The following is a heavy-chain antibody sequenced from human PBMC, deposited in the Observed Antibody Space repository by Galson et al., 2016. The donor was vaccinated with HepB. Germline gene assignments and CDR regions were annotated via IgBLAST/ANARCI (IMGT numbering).Heavy chain of an antibody. V-gene: IGHV3-74*01. CDR2: ISRGGNST. Sequence: SLRLSCAASGFTFTRYWMTWVRQAPGEGLECVSRISRGGNSTDYAESVKGRFTISRDNSRSMVFLEMNGLKAEDTGVYYCVRGSTAPDVWGQGTLVTVSS. CDR1: GFTFTRYW. CDR3: VRGSTAPDV. D-gene: IGHD3-16*01. J-gene: IGHJ6*01.